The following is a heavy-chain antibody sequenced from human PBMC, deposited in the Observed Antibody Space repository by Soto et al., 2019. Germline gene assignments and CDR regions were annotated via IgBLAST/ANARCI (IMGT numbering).Heavy chain of an antibody. CDR1: GGSISDGGDY. CDR2: IHFTGST. J-gene: IGHJ4*02. CDR3: ARGFSDGDYFDY. V-gene: IGHV4-31*03. Sequence: PSETLSLTCTVSGGSISDGGDYWSWIRQRPGKGLEWIGYIHFTGSTYYNPSLKSRITISLDTSQNHFSLKLSSVTAADTAVYYCARGFSDGDYFDYWGRGTLVTVSS.